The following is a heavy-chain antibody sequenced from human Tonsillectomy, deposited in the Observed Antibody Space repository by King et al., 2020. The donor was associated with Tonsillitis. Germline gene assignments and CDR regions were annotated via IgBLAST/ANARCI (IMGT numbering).Heavy chain of an antibody. CDR1: GGSNRSYY. CDR2: IFYSGRT. CDR3: ARDGFFGSGAAFDI. D-gene: IGHD2-15*01. Sequence: PLQESGPGLVKPSETLSLTCTVSGGSNRSYYWSWIRQSPGKGLEWIGNIFYSGRTNYNPSLKSRVIISVDTSKKLISLKLSSVTAADTAVYFCARDGFFGSGAAFDIWGQGTMVTVSS. J-gene: IGHJ3*02. V-gene: IGHV4-59*01.